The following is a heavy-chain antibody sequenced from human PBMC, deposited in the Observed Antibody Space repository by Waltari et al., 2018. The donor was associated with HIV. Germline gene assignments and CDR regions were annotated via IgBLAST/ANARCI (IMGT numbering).Heavy chain of an antibody. D-gene: IGHD6-6*01. Sequence: EVQLVESGGGPVKPGESLRLSCVTSGFIFNSYSMNWVRQAPGKGPEWVSSISSSGNFKHYADSVKGRFTISGDNAENSLYLQMNGLRAEDTAIYYCARDSRGSTWSLNWFDPWGQGTLVTVSS. V-gene: IGHV3-21*02. CDR3: ARDSRGSTWSLNWFDP. CDR1: GFIFNSYS. J-gene: IGHJ5*02. CDR2: ISSSGNFK.